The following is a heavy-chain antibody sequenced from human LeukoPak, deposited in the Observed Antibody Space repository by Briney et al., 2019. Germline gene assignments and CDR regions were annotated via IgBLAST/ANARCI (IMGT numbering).Heavy chain of an antibody. J-gene: IGHJ3*02. V-gene: IGHV1-2*02. D-gene: IGHD2-8*01. CDR1: GYTFTGYY. Sequence: ASVKVSYKASGYTFTGYYMHWVRQAPGQGLEWMGWINPNSGGTNYAQKFQGRVTITRDNSISTAYMELSRLRSEDTGVYYCAREKVVLMVYASEDAFDIWGQGTMVTVSS. CDR2: INPNSGGT. CDR3: AREKVVLMVYASEDAFDI.